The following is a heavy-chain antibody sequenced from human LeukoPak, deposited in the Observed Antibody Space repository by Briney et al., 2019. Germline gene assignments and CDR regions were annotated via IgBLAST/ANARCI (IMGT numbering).Heavy chain of an antibody. CDR2: INHSGST. Sequence: SETLSLTCAVYGGSFSGYYWSWIRQPPGKGLEWIGEINHSGSTNYNPSLKSRVTISVDTSKNQFSLKLSSVTAADTAVYYCARGEVVGTTAFDVWGQGTMVTVSS. CDR1: GGSFSGYY. J-gene: IGHJ3*01. V-gene: IGHV4-34*01. CDR3: ARGEVVGTTAFDV. D-gene: IGHD1-1*01.